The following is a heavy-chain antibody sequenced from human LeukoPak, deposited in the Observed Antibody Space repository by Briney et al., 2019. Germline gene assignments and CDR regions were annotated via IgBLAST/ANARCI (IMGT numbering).Heavy chain of an antibody. CDR2: INPNSGGT. V-gene: IGHV1-2*02. CDR3: ARDVLMDIVLMVLAD. CDR1: GYTFTDYY. Sequence: ASVKVSCKASGYTFTDYYIHWVRQAPGQGPEWMGWINPNSGGTNYAQKFQGRVTMTRDTSISTAYMELSRLRSDDTAVYYCARDVLMDIVLMVLADWGQGTLVTVSS. J-gene: IGHJ4*02. D-gene: IGHD2-8*01.